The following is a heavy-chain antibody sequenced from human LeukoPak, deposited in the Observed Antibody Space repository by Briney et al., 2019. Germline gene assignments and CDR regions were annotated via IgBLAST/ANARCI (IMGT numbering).Heavy chain of an antibody. J-gene: IGHJ3*02. CDR1: GYTFNSYG. CDR3: ARDFSVSGWYGDAFDI. D-gene: IGHD6-19*01. CDR2: ISAYNGNT. Sequence: ASVKVSCKASGYTFNSYGISWVRQAPGQGLEWMGWISAYNGNTNYAQKLQGRVTMTTDTSTSTAYMELRSLRSDDTAVYYCARDFSVSGWYGDAFDIWGQGTMVTVSS. V-gene: IGHV1-18*01.